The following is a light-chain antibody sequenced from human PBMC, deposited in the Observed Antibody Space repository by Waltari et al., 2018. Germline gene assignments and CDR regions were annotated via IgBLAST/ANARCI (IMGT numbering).Light chain of an antibody. V-gene: IGLV3-25*03. J-gene: IGLJ3*02. CDR2: KDT. Sequence: SYELTQSPSVSVSPGQTARITCSGDALPKQYAYRYQQKPGQAPVLVMYKDTERPSGIPERFSGSSSGTTVTLTINGVQAEDEADYYCESTDNSDTWVFGGGTKLTVL. CDR1: ALPKQY. CDR3: ESTDNSDTWV.